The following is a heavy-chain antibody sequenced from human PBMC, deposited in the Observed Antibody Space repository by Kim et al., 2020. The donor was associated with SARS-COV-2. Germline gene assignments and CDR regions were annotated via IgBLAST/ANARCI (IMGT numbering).Heavy chain of an antibody. CDR3: ARELEQQELVHIYGMDV. J-gene: IGHJ6*02. Sequence: SVNGRFTISRDNAKNSLYLQINSLRAEDTAVYYCARELEQQELVHIYGMDVWGQGTTVTVSS. V-gene: IGHV3-21*01. D-gene: IGHD6-13*01.